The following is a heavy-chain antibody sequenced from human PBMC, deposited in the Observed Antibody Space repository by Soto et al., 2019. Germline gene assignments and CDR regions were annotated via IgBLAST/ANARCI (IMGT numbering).Heavy chain of an antibody. Sequence: EVQLLESGGDLVQPGGSLSLSCAASGFTFSSYAMSWVRQAPGKGLEWVSGIGGGGTDTYYANSVRGRFTISRDNSDNTLYLQMNSLRAEDTAVYYGAKWGAIALAGHDYFGRDVWGQGTTVAVSS. V-gene: IGHV3-23*01. J-gene: IGHJ6*02. CDR3: AKWGAIALAGHDYFGRDV. CDR2: IGGGGTDT. CDR1: GFTFSSYA. D-gene: IGHD6-19*01.